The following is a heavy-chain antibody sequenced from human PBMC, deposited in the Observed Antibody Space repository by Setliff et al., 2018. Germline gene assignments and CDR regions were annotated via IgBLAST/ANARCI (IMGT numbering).Heavy chain of an antibody. CDR1: GFTFSSYG. CDR3: AKGRDYGDYYYYYGMDV. J-gene: IGHJ6*02. CDR2: IRYDGSNK. V-gene: IGHV3-30*02. Sequence: GGSLRLSCAASGFTFSSYGMHWVRQAPGQGLEWVAFIRYDGSNKYYADSVKGRFTISRDNSKNTLYLQMNSLRAEDPAVYYCAKGRDYGDYYYYYGMDVWGQGTTVTV. D-gene: IGHD4-17*01.